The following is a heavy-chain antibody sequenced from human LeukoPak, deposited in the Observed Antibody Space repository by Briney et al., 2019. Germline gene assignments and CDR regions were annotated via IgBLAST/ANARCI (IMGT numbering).Heavy chain of an antibody. D-gene: IGHD5-18*01. J-gene: IGHJ4*02. CDR1: GYSFTSYW. CDR3: ARQEVRGSVSGYSYAGTAY. CDR2: IYPGDSDT. V-gene: IGHV5-51*01. Sequence: GESLQISCKGSGYSFTSYWIGWVRQMPGKGLEWMGIIYPGDSDTRYSPSFQGQVTISADKSISTAYLQWSSLKASDTAMYYCARQEVRGSVSGYSYAGTAYWGQGTLVTVSS.